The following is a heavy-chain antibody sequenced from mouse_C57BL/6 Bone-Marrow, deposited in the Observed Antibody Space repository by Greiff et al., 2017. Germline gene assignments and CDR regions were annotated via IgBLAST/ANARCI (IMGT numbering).Heavy chain of an antibody. D-gene: IGHD2-10*02. CDR1: GFTFSSYA. Sequence: EVQRVESGGGLVKPGGSLKLSCAASGFTFSSYAMSWVRQTPDKRLEWVATISDGGSYTYYPENVKGRFTISRDTAKNNLYLQMSHLTSEDTAMYYCARPLLGYFDYWGQGTTLTVSS. CDR3: ARPLLGYFDY. CDR2: ISDGGSYT. J-gene: IGHJ2*01. V-gene: IGHV5-4*01.